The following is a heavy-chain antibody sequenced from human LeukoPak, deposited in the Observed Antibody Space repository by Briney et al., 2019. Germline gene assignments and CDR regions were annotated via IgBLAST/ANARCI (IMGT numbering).Heavy chain of an antibody. CDR3: ASRAGKPGNTPWCFDY. V-gene: IGHV4-34*01. Sequence: PSETLSLTCAVYGGSFSGYYWSWMRQPPGKGLEWIGETNHSGSTNYNPSLKSRVTISVDTSKNQFSLKLSSVTAADTAVYYCASRAGKPGNTPWCFDYWGQGALVTVSS. D-gene: IGHD1-7*01. CDR2: TNHSGST. CDR1: GGSFSGYY. J-gene: IGHJ4*02.